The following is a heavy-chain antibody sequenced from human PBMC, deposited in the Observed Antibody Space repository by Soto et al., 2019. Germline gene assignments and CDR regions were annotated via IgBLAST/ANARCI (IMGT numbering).Heavy chain of an antibody. CDR3: ARGRTYYAP. Sequence: QVQLHESGPGLVKTSQTLSPTCSVSGGSISSGGYYWSWIRQHPGHGLEWIGYIYYSGSTYDNQSLKSRVTISVKTSKNQFSLKLSSVTAADTAGYYYARGRTYYAPWGPGTLVTGSS. CDR2: IYYSGST. D-gene: IGHD3-10*01. V-gene: IGHV4-31*03. CDR1: GGSISSGGYY. J-gene: IGHJ5*01.